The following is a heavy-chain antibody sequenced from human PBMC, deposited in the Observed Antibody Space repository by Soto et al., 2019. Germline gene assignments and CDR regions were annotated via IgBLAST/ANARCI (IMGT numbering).Heavy chain of an antibody. Sequence: GGSLRLSCAASGFTFSSYAMSWVRQAPGKGLEWVSAISGSGGSTYYADSVKGRFTISRENSKKTLFLQMNSLRAEDTAVYYCAKDLYSSGWFDYWGQGTLVTVSS. V-gene: IGHV3-23*01. CDR2: ISGSGGST. D-gene: IGHD6-19*01. J-gene: IGHJ4*02. CDR1: GFTFSSYA. CDR3: AKDLYSSGWFDY.